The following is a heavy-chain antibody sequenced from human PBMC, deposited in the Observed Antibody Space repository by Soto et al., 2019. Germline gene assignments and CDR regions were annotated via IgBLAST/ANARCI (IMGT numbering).Heavy chain of an antibody. CDR1: GGSISSGGYS. J-gene: IGHJ5*02. D-gene: IGHD3-22*01. CDR3: ARGSYYDRGNWFDP. V-gene: IGHV4-30-2*01. CDR2: IYHSGST. Sequence: PSETLSLTCAVSGGSISSGGYSWSWIRQPPGKGLEWIGYIYHSGSTYYNPSLKSRVTISVDRSKNQFSLKLSSVTAADTAVYYCARGSYYDRGNWFDPWGQGTLVTVSS.